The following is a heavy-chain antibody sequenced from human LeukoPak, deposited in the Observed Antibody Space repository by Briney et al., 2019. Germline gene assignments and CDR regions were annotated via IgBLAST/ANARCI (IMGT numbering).Heavy chain of an antibody. Sequence: ASVKVSCKVSGYTFTELSMHWVRQAPGKGLEWMGGFDPEDGEIIYAQKFQGRVTMTEDTSTDTAYMELSSLRSEDTAVYYCATSIAVAANGFDYWGQGTQVTVSS. J-gene: IGHJ4*02. CDR1: GYTFTELS. CDR3: ATSIAVAANGFDY. CDR2: FDPEDGEI. D-gene: IGHD6-19*01. V-gene: IGHV1-24*01.